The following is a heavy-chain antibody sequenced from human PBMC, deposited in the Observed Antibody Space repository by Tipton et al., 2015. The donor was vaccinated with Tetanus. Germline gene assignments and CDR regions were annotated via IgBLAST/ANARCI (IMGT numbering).Heavy chain of an antibody. CDR2: IYENGDT. CDR1: GDSISSSTYY. D-gene: IGHD2/OR15-2a*01. V-gene: IGHV4-39*01. J-gene: IGHJ5*02. Sequence: TLSLTCSLSGDSISSSTYYWGWIRQPPGKGLEWIGSIYENGDTYYTPSLKSRLTISVDTSKNQFSLRLTSVTAADTAIYYCARQFPFAPSASWGQGTPVTVSS. CDR3: ARQFPFAPSAS.